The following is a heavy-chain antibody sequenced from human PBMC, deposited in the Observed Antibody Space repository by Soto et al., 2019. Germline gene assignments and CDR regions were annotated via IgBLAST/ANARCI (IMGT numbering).Heavy chain of an antibody. CDR2: IKSKTDGGTT. Sequence: GGSLRLSCAASGFTFSNAWMNWVRQAPGKGLEWVGRIKSKTDGGTTDYAAPVKGRFTISRDDSKNTLYLQMNSLKTEDTAVYYCTTANYDILTGYYNYYYYYGMDVWGQGTTGT. D-gene: IGHD3-9*01. V-gene: IGHV3-15*07. CDR3: TTANYDILTGYYNYYYYYGMDV. J-gene: IGHJ6*02. CDR1: GFTFSNAW.